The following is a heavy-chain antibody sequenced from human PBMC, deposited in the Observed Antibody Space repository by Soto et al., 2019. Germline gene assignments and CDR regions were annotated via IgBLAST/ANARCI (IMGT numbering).Heavy chain of an antibody. CDR1: GYTFTTYF. Sequence: ASVKVSCKASGYTFTTYFMHWVQQAHGQGFEWMGRINPTGGDTVYAKKFQGRVTVSRDTSTSTVYIELGSLTSKDTAVYYCARGSYASNVFIMDVWGQGTTVTVSS. J-gene: IGHJ6*02. CDR2: INPTGGDT. D-gene: IGHD2-2*01. V-gene: IGHV1-46*01. CDR3: ARGSYASNVFIMDV.